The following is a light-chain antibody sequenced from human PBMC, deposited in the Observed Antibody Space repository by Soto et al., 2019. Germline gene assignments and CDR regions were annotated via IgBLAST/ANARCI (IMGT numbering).Light chain of an antibody. J-gene: IGKJ4*01. Sequence: TQSPSSLSASVGDRVTITCRASQGIRNYLAWYQQKPGKAPNLLIYLASTLQGGVPSRFSGSGSGTDFSLTISSLQPEDVATYYCQYLNSFPLTFGGGTKVDIK. CDR3: QYLNSFPLT. CDR2: LAS. V-gene: IGKV1-9*01. CDR1: QGIRNY.